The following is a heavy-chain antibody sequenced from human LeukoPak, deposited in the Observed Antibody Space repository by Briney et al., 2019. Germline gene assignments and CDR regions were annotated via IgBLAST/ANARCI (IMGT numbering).Heavy chain of an antibody. CDR3: ARELPREVTLDY. CDR2: INNGGVST. V-gene: IGHV3-74*01. J-gene: IGHJ4*02. D-gene: IGHD2-21*02. CDR1: GFTFISYG. Sequence: GGSPRLSCAASGFTFISYGMQWVRQAPGKGLVWVSRINNGGVSTSYADSVRGRFTVPRDNGKNTLYLQMNSLRAEDTGVYYCARELPREVTLDYWGQGTLVTVSS.